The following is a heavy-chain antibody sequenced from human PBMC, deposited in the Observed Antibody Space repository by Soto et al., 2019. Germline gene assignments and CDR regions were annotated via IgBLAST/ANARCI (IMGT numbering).Heavy chain of an antibody. D-gene: IGHD6-6*01. V-gene: IGHV4-39*01. J-gene: IGHJ4*02. CDR1: GGSISSSSYY. CDR3: ARHTEYRDYFDY. Sequence: SETLSLTCTVSGGSISSSSYYWGWIRQPPGKGLEWIGSIYYSGSTYYNPSLKSRVTISVDTSKNQFSLKLSSVTAADTAVYYCARHTEYRDYFDYWGQGTLVTVSS. CDR2: IYYSGST.